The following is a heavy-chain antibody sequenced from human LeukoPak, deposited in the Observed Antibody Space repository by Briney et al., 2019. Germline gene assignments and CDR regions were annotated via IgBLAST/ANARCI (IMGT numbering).Heavy chain of an antibody. D-gene: IGHD3-16*01. V-gene: IGHV4-38-2*02. CDR1: GYSISSGYY. CDR2: IYYSGST. Sequence: PSETLSLTCTVSGYSISSGYYWGWIRQPPGKGLEWIGSIYYSGSTHYNPSLKSRVTLSVDTSKNQFSLKLSSVTAADTAVYYCAREGSRFLLYNWFDPWGQGTLVTVSS. CDR3: AREGSRFLLYNWFDP. J-gene: IGHJ5*02.